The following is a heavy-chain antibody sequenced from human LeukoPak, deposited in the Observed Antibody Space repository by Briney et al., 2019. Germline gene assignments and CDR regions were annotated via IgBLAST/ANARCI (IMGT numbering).Heavy chain of an antibody. CDR3: ARERTTIFGVVIHYYYYYYMDV. CDR2: IKQDGSEK. CDR1: GFTFSSYA. Sequence: GGSLRLSCAASGFTFSSYAMHWVRQAPGKGLEWVANIKQDGSEKYYVDSVKGRFTISRDNAKNSLYLQMNSLRAEDTAVYYCARERTTIFGVVIHYYYYYYMDVWGKGTTVTVSS. D-gene: IGHD3-3*01. V-gene: IGHV3-7*01. J-gene: IGHJ6*03.